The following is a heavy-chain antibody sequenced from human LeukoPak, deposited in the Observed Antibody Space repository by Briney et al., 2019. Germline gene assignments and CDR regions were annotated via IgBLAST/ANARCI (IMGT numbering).Heavy chain of an antibody. CDR3: ARDGGYCSGGSCYDI. D-gene: IGHD2-15*01. V-gene: IGHV3-21*06. CDR2: INSDSIWI. J-gene: IGHJ3*02. CDR1: GFTFNTYN. Sequence: GGSLRLSCVASGFTFNTYNMNWVRQAPGKGLEWVSSINSDSIWIYYADSVRGRFTISRDNAKNSLYLQMNSLRAEDTAVYYCARDGGYCSGGSCYDIWGQGTMVTVSS.